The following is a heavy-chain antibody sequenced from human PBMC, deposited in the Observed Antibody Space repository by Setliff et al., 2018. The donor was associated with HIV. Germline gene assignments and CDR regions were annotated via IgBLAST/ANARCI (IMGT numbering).Heavy chain of an antibody. CDR3: ARKQLWPNFYSYGIDV. CDR1: GGSFSGYY. Sequence: SETLSLTCAVYGGSFSGYYWSWIRQPPGKGLEWIGEINHSGSTNYNPSLKSRVTISVDTSKNHFSLKLSSVTAADTAVYYCARKQLWPNFYSYGIDVWGQWTTVTVSS. CDR2: INHSGST. V-gene: IGHV4-34*01. J-gene: IGHJ6*02. D-gene: IGHD5-18*01.